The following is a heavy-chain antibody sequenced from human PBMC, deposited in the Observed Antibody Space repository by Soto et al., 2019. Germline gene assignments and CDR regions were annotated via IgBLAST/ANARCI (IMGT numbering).Heavy chain of an antibody. V-gene: IGHV3-23*01. CDR2: ISGSGFKK. J-gene: IGHJ5*02. D-gene: IGHD1-26*01. CDR3: AKNQGVELVPLATVDWFDP. CDR1: GFIFENFG. Sequence: VGSVRLSCAASGFIFENFGMSGVRQAPGKGLEWISSISGSGFKKYYADSVKGRFTISRDNSKSTVYLELNNLSAEDTAVYHCAKNQGVELVPLATVDWFDPWGQGSVVTVSS.